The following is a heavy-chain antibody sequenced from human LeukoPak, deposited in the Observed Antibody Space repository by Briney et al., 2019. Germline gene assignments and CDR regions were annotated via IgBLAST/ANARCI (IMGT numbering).Heavy chain of an antibody. CDR3: ARDRDDYYYMDV. Sequence: GGSLRLSCAASGFTFSSYWMHWVRQAPGKGLVWVSRINCDGSSTSYADSVKGRFTISRDNAKNTLYLQMNSLRAEDTAVYYCARDRDDYYYMDVWGKGTTVTVSS. J-gene: IGHJ6*03. CDR2: INCDGSST. D-gene: IGHD2-21*02. CDR1: GFTFSSYW. V-gene: IGHV3-74*01.